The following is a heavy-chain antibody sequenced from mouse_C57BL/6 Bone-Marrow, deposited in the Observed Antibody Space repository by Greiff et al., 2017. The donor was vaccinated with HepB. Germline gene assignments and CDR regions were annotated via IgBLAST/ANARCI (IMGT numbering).Heavy chain of an antibody. CDR1: GYSFTGYF. D-gene: IGHD1-1*01. V-gene: IGHV1-20*01. CDR2: INPYNGDT. CDR3: ARDGYGSLSYFDY. Sequence: VQLKESGPELVKPGDSVKISCKASGYSFTGYFMNWVMQSHGKSLEWIGRINPYNGDTFYNQKFKGKATLTVDKSSSTAHMELRSLTSEDSAVYYCARDGYGSLSYFDYWGQGTTLTVSS. J-gene: IGHJ2*01.